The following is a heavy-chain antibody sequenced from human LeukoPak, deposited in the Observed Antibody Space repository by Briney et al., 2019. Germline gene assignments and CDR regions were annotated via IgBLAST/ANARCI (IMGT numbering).Heavy chain of an antibody. V-gene: IGHV3-23*01. J-gene: IGHJ4*02. CDR2: ISGSGGST. D-gene: IGHD3-3*01. CDR1: GFTFSSYA. Sequence: GGSLRLSCAASGFTFSSYAMSWVRQAPGKGLEWVSAISGSGGSTYYADSVRGRFTISRDNSKNTLYLQMNSLRAEDTAVYYCAKDRTLSSPYYDFWSGYYKDYYFDYWGQGTLVTVSS. CDR3: AKDRTLSSPYYDFWSGYYKDYYFDY.